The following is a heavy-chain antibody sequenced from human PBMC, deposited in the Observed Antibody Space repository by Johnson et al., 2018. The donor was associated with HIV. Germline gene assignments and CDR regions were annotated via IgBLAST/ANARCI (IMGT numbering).Heavy chain of an antibody. J-gene: IGHJ3*02. D-gene: IGHD3-16*02. CDR1: GFIFSSYA. Sequence: VQLVESGGGLVQPGGSLRLSCAASGFIFSSYAMHWVRQAPGKGLEYVSAINSNGGSTFYANSVKGRFTISRDNSRNTLFLQMGSLGAEDTAVYYCARTEITFGGVIDPHDAFDIWGQGTMVTVSS. V-gene: IGHV3-64*01. CDR3: ARTEITFGGVIDPHDAFDI. CDR2: INSNGGST.